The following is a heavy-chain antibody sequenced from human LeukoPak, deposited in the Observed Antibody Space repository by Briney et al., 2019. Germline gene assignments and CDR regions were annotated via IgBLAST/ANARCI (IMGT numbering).Heavy chain of an antibody. J-gene: IGHJ5*02. V-gene: IGHV1-2*02. CDR1: GYTFTGYY. D-gene: IGHD3-22*01. CDR2: INPNSGGT. CDR3: ARVGDSSGYYYGGNWFDP. Sequence: ASVKVSCKASGYTFTGYYMHWVRQAPGQGLEWMGWINPNSGGTNYAQKFQGRVTMTRDTSISTAYMELSRLRSDDTAVYYCARVGDSSGYYYGGNWFDPWGQGTLVTVSS.